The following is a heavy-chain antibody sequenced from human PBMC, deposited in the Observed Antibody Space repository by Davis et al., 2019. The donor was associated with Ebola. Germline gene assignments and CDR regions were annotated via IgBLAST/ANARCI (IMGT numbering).Heavy chain of an antibody. CDR2: TTHTGST. CDR3: ARAPRGYDFWSGYYGYYYGMDV. J-gene: IGHJ6*02. V-gene: IGHV4-34*01. CDR1: GGSFSSYY. Sequence: MPSETLSLTCAIYGGSFSSYYWSWIRQSPGKGLEWIGETTHTGSTNYNPSLKSRVTISVDTSKNQFSLKLSSVTAADTAVYYCARAPRGYDFWSGYYGYYYGMDVWGQGTTVTVSS. D-gene: IGHD3-3*01.